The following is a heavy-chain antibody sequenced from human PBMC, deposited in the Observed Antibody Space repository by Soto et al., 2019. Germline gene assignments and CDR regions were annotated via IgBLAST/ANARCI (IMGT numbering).Heavy chain of an antibody. V-gene: IGHV1-2*02. CDR2: INPNSGGT. J-gene: IGHJ5*02. D-gene: IGHD3-16*01. CDR1: GYTFTGYY. CDR3: ARDGLRMITFGTDRRRNNWFDP. Sequence: ASVKVSCKASGYTFTGYYMHWVRQAPGQGLEWMGWINPNSGGTNYAQKFQGRVTMTRDTSISTAYMELSRLRSDDTAVYYCARDGLRMITFGTDRRRNNWFDPWGQGTLVTVSS.